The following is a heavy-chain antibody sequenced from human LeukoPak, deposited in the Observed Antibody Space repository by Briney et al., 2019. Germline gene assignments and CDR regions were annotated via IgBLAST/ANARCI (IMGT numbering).Heavy chain of an antibody. CDR3: ARLPGSGYFDY. CDR1: GGSISSGTYY. CDR2: IYYTGSM. Sequence: SETLSLTCTVSGGSISSGTYYWGWIRQPPGKGLEWVATIYYTGSMYYNPSLKGRVTVSVDTSKNQFSLKLSSVTAADTAVYYSARLPGSGYFDYWGQGILVTVSS. J-gene: IGHJ4*02. V-gene: IGHV4-39*01. D-gene: IGHD3-22*01.